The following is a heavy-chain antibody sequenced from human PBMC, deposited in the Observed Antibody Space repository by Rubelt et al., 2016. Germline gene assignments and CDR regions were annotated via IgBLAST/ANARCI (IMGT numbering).Heavy chain of an antibody. Sequence: QVQLQQWGAGLLKPSETLSLTCAVYGGSFSGYYWSWIRQPPGKGLEWIGEINHSGSTNYNPSLKSRATISVDTSKNQFSLKPSSVTAADTAVYYCARDNSAYGDFYFDYWGQGTLVTVSS. CDR3: ARDNSAYGDFYFDY. D-gene: IGHD4-17*01. CDR2: INHSGST. J-gene: IGHJ4*02. CDR1: GGSFSGYY. V-gene: IGHV4-34*01.